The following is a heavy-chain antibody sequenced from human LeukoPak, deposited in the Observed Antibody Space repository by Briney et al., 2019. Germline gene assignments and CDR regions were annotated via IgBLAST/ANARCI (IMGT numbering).Heavy chain of an antibody. D-gene: IGHD3-10*01. CDR1: GFTFSNYW. V-gene: IGHV3-7*03. J-gene: IGHJ4*02. Sequence: GGSLRLSCAASGFTFSNYWMSWVRQAPGGGLEWVANIKQDGSEKSKNSLYLQMNSLRAEDTAVYYCAWDKVRDLFDYWGQGTLVTVSS. CDR3: AWDKVRDLFDY. CDR2: IKQDGSEK.